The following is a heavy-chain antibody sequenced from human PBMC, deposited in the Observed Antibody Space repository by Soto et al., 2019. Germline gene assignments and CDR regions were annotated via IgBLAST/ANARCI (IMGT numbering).Heavy chain of an antibody. CDR1: GYTFSSYA. J-gene: IGHJ4*02. D-gene: IGHD6-19*01. CDR3: AKTVAGTGTPRDY. CDR2: ISGSGGST. Sequence: GGSLTLSCAASGYTFSSYAMSWVRQAPGKELEWVSAISGSGGSTYYADSVKGRFTISRDNSKNTLYLQMNSLRAEDTAVYYCAKTVAGTGTPRDYWGQGTLVTVSS. V-gene: IGHV3-23*01.